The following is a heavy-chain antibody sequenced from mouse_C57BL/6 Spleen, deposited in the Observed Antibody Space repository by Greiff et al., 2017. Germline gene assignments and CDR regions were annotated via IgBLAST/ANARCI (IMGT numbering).Heavy chain of an antibody. V-gene: IGHV3-6*01. CDR3: ARAPYDYGYYYAMDY. Sequence: ESGPGLVKPSQSLSLTCSVTGYSITSGYYWNWIRQFPGNKLEWMGYISYDGSNNYNPSLKNRISITRDTSKNQFFLKLNSVTTEDTATYYCARAPYDYGYYYAMDYWGQGTSVTVSS. D-gene: IGHD2-4*01. J-gene: IGHJ4*01. CDR1: GYSITSGYY. CDR2: ISYDGSN.